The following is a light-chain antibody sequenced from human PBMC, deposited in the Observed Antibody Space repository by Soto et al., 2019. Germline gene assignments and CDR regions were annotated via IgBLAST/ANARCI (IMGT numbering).Light chain of an antibody. J-gene: IGLJ2*01. CDR1: KLGDKY. CDR2: HDT. V-gene: IGLV3-1*01. Sequence: SYELTQPPSVSVSSGQTASIPCSGDKLGDKYACWYQQKPGQSPVLVIYHDTNRPSGIPERFSGSNSGNTATLTISGTQAMDEADYYCQAWDSSTAVFGGGTKLTVL. CDR3: QAWDSSTAV.